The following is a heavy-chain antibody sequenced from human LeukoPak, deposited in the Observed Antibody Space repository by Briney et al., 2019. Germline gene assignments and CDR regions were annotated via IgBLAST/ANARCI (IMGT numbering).Heavy chain of an antibody. CDR3: ARELDPGSHYYYYYYYMDV. J-gene: IGHJ6*03. Sequence: ASVKVSCKASGYTFTSYYMHWVRQAPGQGLEWMGIINPSGGSTSYAQKFQGRVTMTRDTSTSTVYMELSSLRSEDTAVYYCARELDPGSHYYYYYYYMDVWGKGTTVTISS. D-gene: IGHD1-1*01. CDR2: INPSGGST. CDR1: GYTFTSYY. V-gene: IGHV1-46*01.